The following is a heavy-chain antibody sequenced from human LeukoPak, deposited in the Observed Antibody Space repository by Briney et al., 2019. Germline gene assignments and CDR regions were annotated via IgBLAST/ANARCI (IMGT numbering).Heavy chain of an antibody. J-gene: IGHJ6*03. CDR2: IYTSGST. CDR3: ARDSSYCSGGSCYSHYYYMDV. D-gene: IGHD2-15*01. CDR1: GGSISSYY. V-gene: IGHV4-4*07. Sequence: SETLSLTCTVSGGSISSYYWSWIRQPAGKGLECIGRIYTSGSTNYNPSLKSRVTMSVDTSKNQFSLKLSSVTAADTAVYYCARDSSYCSGGSCYSHYYYMDVWGKGTTVTVSS.